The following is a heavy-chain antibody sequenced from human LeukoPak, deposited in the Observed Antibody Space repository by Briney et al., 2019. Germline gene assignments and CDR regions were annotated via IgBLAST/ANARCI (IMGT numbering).Heavy chain of an antibody. Sequence: ASVKVSCKASGYTFTSYAMHWVRQAPGQRLEWMGWINAGNGNTKYSQKFQGRVTITRDTSASTAYMELSSLRSEDTAAYYCARASAYGDYVGAFDIWGQGTMVTVSS. D-gene: IGHD4-17*01. V-gene: IGHV1-3*01. CDR1: GYTFTSYA. CDR2: INAGNGNT. J-gene: IGHJ3*02. CDR3: ARASAYGDYVGAFDI.